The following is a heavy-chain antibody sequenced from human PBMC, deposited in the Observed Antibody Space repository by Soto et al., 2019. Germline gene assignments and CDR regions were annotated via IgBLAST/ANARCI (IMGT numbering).Heavy chain of an antibody. CDR3: ARRPVPLYYHGMDV. Sequence: SVKVSCKASGGTFSSYAISWVRQAPGQGLEWMGGIIPIFGTANYAQKFQGRVTITADKSTSTAYMELSSLRSEDTAVYYCARRPVPLYYHGMDVWGQGTTVTVSS. D-gene: IGHD1-1*01. CDR1: GGTFSSYA. CDR2: IIPIFGTA. J-gene: IGHJ6*02. V-gene: IGHV1-69*06.